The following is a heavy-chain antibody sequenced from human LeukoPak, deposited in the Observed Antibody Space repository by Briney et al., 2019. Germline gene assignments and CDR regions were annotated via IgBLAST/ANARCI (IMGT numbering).Heavy chain of an antibody. J-gene: IGHJ6*02. Sequence: GGSLRLSCAASGFTFSRYEMNWVRQAPGKGLEGVSYISSSGSTIYYADSVKGRFTISRDNAKNSLYLQMNSLRAEDTAVYYCARVGTAMGFDYYGMDVWGQGTTVTVSS. CDR2: ISSSGSTI. CDR3: ARVGTAMGFDYYGMDV. D-gene: IGHD5-18*01. V-gene: IGHV3-48*03. CDR1: GFTFSRYE.